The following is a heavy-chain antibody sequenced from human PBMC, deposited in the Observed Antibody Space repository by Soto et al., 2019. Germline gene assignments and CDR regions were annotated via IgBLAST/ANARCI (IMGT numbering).Heavy chain of an antibody. CDR3: ARDDEYSGNGMDV. CDR1: GFTFSNYG. Sequence: QVQLVESGGGVVQPGRSLRLSCAASGFTFSNYGMHWVRQAPGKGLEWVAVILNDGSNRYHADSVKDRFTISRDNSKNTLYLQMDSLRDEATAVYYCARDDEYSGNGMDVWGQGTRVTVS. V-gene: IGHV3-33*01. J-gene: IGHJ6*02. D-gene: IGHD3-10*01. CDR2: ILNDGSNR.